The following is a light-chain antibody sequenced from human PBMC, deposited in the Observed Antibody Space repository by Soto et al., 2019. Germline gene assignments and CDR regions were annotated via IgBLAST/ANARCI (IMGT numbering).Light chain of an antibody. J-gene: IGKJ1*01. V-gene: IGKV1-5*01. Sequence: IQMTQSPSTLSASVGDTVTITCRASQTISVSLAWYRQKPGKAPNLLIYDASTLQEEVPSRFSGSGSGTEFTLTVTRLHPDDFATYVCQQYDKYSTFGHGTKVDVK. CDR1: QTISVS. CDR3: QQYDKYST. CDR2: DAS.